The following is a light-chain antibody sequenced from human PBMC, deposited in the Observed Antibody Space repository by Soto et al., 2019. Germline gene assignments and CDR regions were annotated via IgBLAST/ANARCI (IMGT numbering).Light chain of an antibody. CDR2: GAS. J-gene: IGKJ1*01. CDR1: LNVNIH. Sequence: VLTQSPATLSLSPWERANLSCMASLNVNIHLSCYHQKTGQAPMLLIYGASARATGIPAKFSGSGSGTDFTLTISRLEPEDFAVYYCQQYGSSPWTFGQGTKVDIK. CDR3: QQYGSSPWT. V-gene: IGKV3-20*01.